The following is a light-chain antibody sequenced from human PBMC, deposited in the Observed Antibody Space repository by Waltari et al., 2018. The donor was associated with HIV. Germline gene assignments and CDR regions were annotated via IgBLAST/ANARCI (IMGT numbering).Light chain of an antibody. J-gene: IGLJ3*02. CDR2: SKN. CDR1: SSNIGSNT. CDR3: TAWDDGLSDPV. V-gene: IGLV1-44*01. Sequence: QSVLTQPPSASGTPGQRVTISCSGSSSNIGSNTVNWYQQHPGTAPKLLIYSKNLRPSGVPDRFSGSKSGTSASLAISGLQSEDEADYYCTAWDDGLSDPVFGGGTKLTVL.